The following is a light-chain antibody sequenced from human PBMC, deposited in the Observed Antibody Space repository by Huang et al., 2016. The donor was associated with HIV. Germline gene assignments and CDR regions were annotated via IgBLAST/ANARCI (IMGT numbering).Light chain of an antibody. CDR3: QQYNNWPPGGT. Sequence: EVVMTQSPATLSMSPGERATISCRASQNLNKNLAWYQQRPVQAPRLLIFDASTRATGIPARFSGSASGTEFTVTISNLQSEDSAVYYCQQYNNWPPGGTFGQGTRLEIK. CDR2: DAS. CDR1: QNLNKN. J-gene: IGKJ5*01. V-gene: IGKV3-15*01.